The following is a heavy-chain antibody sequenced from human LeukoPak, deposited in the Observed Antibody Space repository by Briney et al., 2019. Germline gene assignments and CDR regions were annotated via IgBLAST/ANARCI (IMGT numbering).Heavy chain of an antibody. CDR2: IYYTGNT. V-gene: IGHV4-39*01. CDR1: GVSISSSYSY. Sequence: NPSETQSLTCTVSGVSISSSYSYWGWIRQPPGMGLEWIGSIYYTGNTYYNASLKSQVSISIDTSKNQFSLKLTSVTAADTAVYYCARQTASGLFTLPGGQGTLVTVSS. D-gene: IGHD3/OR15-3a*01. J-gene: IGHJ4*02. CDR3: ARQTASGLFTLP.